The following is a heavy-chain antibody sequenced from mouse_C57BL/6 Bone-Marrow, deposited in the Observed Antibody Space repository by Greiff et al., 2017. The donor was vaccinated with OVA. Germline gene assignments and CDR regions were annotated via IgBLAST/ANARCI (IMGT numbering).Heavy chain of an antibody. Sequence: QVQLQQPGAELVKPGASVKLSCKASGYTFTSYWMHWVKQRPGQGLEWIGMIPPNSGSTNYNEKFKSKATLTVDKSSSTAYMQLSSLTSEDSAVYYCARLLRYCYAMDYWGQGTSVTVSS. D-gene: IGHD1-1*01. CDR2: IPPNSGST. V-gene: IGHV1-64*01. CDR1: GYTFTSYW. CDR3: ARLLRYCYAMDY. J-gene: IGHJ4*01.